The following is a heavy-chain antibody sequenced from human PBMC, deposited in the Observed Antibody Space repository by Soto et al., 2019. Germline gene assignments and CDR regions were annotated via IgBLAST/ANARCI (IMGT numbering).Heavy chain of an antibody. J-gene: IGHJ3*01. CDR2: INPNSGGT. V-gene: IGHV1-2*06. CDR3: ARDSFKRITAPRHPFEL. CDR1: GYIFTGDD. D-gene: IGHD3-3*01. Sequence: ASVKVACKASGYIFTGDDMHWVRQGPGQELGWMGRINPNSGGTNYAQKFQGRVTMTRDTSTSTAYTELRSLRSDDTAVYYCARDSFKRITAPRHPFELWGQGPLVTV.